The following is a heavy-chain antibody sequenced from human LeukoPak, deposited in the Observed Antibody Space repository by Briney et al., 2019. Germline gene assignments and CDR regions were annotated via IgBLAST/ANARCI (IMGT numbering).Heavy chain of an antibody. CDR2: IIPIFGTA. J-gene: IGHJ4*02. Sequence: ASVKVSCKASGGTFSSYAISWVRQAPGQGLEWMGGIIPIFGTANYAQKFQSRVTITADESTSTAYMELSSLRSEDTAVYYCARGSRDGYNLDYWGQGTLVTVSS. CDR3: ARGSRDGYNLDY. CDR1: GGTFSSYA. V-gene: IGHV1-69*13. D-gene: IGHD5-24*01.